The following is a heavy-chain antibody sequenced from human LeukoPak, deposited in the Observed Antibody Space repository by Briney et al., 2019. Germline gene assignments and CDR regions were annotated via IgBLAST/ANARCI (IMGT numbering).Heavy chain of an antibody. V-gene: IGHV4-4*07. Sequence: SETLSLTCTVSGGSISSYYWSWIRQPAGKGLEWIGRIYTSGSTNYNPSLKSRVTISVDKSKNQFSLKLSSVTAADTAVYCCAREWSHHYDSSGYLDYWGQGTLVTVSS. CDR3: AREWSHHYDSSGYLDY. CDR2: IYTSGST. D-gene: IGHD3-22*01. J-gene: IGHJ4*02. CDR1: GGSISSYY.